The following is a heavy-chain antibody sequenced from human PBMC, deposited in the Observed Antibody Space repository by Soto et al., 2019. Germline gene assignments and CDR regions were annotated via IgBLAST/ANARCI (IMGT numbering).Heavy chain of an antibody. CDR3: AKERQFRSYYESAGHYNN. V-gene: IGHV3-23*01. Sequence: EVQLLESGGGLVQPGGSLRLSCVASGFTFKNYDMRWVRQAPGKGLEWVSGISGSGAITYYADSVRGRCTISRDNSKNTLYLQLNSLGAEDTAIYYCAKERQFRSYYESAGHYNNWGQGTLVTVSS. CDR1: GFTFKNYD. J-gene: IGHJ4*02. CDR2: ISGSGAIT. D-gene: IGHD3-9*01.